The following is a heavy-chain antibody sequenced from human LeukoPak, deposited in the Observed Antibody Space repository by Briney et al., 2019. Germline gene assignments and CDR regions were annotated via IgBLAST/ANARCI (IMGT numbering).Heavy chain of an antibody. V-gene: IGHV1-2*02. D-gene: IGHD3-22*01. J-gene: IGHJ6*03. CDR3: ARVPPYYYDSSGYYPYYYYMDV. CDR2: ITPNSGGT. Sequence: GASVKVSCKASGYTFTGYYMHWVRQAPGQGLEWMGWITPNSGGTNYAQKFQGRVTMTRDTAISTAYMELRSLRSDDTAVYYCARVPPYYYDSSGYYPYYYYMDVWGKGTTVTVSS. CDR1: GYTFTGYY.